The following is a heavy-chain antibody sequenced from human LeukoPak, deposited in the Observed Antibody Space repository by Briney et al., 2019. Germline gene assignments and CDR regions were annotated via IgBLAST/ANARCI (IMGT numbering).Heavy chain of an antibody. J-gene: IGHJ4*02. V-gene: IGHV3-21*01. D-gene: IGHD1-26*01. Sequence: PGGSLRLSCAASGFTFSSYSMNWVRQAPGKGLEWVSSISSSSSYIYYADSVKGRFTISRDNAKNSLYLQMNSLRAEDTAVYYCARGVGATTSDYWGQGTLVSVSS. CDR1: GFTFSSYS. CDR2: ISSSSSYI. CDR3: ARGVGATTSDY.